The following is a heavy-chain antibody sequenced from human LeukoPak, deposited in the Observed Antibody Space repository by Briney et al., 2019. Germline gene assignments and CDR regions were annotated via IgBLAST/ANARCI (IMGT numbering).Heavy chain of an antibody. J-gene: IGHJ4*02. V-gene: IGHV3-11*04. CDR2: ISSGNSSM. Sequence: GGSLRLSCVPSGFTFSDYDMNWIRQAPGRGLEWVSYISSGNSSMYYADSVKGRFSISRDNAKNSLSLHMSSLRAEDTAVYYCARDAAGGKIDYWGQGTLVTVSS. D-gene: IGHD6-25*01. CDR1: GFTFSDYD. CDR3: ARDAAGGKIDY.